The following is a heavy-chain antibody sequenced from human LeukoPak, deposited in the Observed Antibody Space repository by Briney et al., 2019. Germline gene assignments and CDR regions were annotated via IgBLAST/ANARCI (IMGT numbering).Heavy chain of an antibody. V-gene: IGHV4-4*02. CDR1: GGSISSSNW. D-gene: IGHD3-3*01. Sequence: KASETLSLTCAVSGGSISSSNWWTWARQSPGKGLEWIGEIYHSGSTNYSPSLKSRVTISIDKSKNQFSLKLSSVTAADTAVYYCARSGYYMNAFDIWGQGTMVTVSS. J-gene: IGHJ3*02. CDR2: IYHSGST. CDR3: ARSGYYMNAFDI.